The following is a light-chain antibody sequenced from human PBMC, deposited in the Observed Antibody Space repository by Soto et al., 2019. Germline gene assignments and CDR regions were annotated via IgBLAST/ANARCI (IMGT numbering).Light chain of an antibody. J-gene: IGKJ5*01. V-gene: IGKV3-11*01. CDR1: QSVSSY. CDR3: QQRSNWPVT. Sequence: EIVLTQSPATLSLSPGERATLSCRASQSVSSYLAWFQQKPGQAPRLLIYAASNRATGIPARFSGSGSGTDFTLIIRSLEPEDFAVYYCQQRSNWPVTFGQGTRLEIK. CDR2: AAS.